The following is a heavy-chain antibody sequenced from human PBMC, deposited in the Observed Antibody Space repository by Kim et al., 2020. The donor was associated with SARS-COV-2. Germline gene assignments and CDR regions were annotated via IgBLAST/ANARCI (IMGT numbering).Heavy chain of an antibody. CDR1: GGSFSGYY. CDR3: ATTGGIAAEVNY. V-gene: IGHV4-34*01. D-gene: IGHD6-13*01. J-gene: IGHJ4*02. Sequence: SETLSLTCAVYGGSFSGYYWSWIRQPPGKGLEWIGEINHSGSTNYNPSLKSRVTISVDTSKNQFSLKLSSVTAADTAVYYCATTGGIAAEVNYWGQGTLVTVSS. CDR2: INHSGST.